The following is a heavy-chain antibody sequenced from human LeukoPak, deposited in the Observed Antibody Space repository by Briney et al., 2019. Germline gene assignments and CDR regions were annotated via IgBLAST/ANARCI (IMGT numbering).Heavy chain of an antibody. D-gene: IGHD3-22*01. CDR3: ARGLLDYYDSSGPRYYFDY. CDR2: IYTSGST. Sequence: SETLSLTCTVSGGSISSYYWSWIRQPAGKGLEWIGRIYTSGSTNYNPSLKSRVTMSVDTSKNQFSLKLSSVTAADTAVYYCARGLLDYYDSSGPRYYFDYWGQGTLVTVSS. V-gene: IGHV4-4*07. CDR1: GGSISSYY. J-gene: IGHJ4*02.